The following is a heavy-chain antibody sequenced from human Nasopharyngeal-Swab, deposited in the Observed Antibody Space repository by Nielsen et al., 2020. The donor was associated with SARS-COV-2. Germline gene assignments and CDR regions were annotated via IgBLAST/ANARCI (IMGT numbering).Heavy chain of an antibody. CDR1: GFTFDDYG. CDR3: AKATNARYDFWSGSFDY. J-gene: IGHJ4*02. Sequence: GGSLRLSCAASGFTFDDYGTHWVRQAPGKGLEWVSGISWDGLTIGYADSVKGRFTISRDNAKNSLYLQMNSLRVEDMAFYYCAKATNARYDFWSGSFDYWGQGTLVTVSS. V-gene: IGHV3-9*03. D-gene: IGHD3-3*01. CDR2: ISWDGLTI.